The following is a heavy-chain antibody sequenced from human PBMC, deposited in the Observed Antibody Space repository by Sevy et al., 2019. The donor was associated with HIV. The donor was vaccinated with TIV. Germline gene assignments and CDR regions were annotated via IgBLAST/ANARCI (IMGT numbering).Heavy chain of an antibody. D-gene: IGHD4-4*01. Sequence: GGSLRLSCAVSGFTFSSYSMNWVRQAPGKGLEWVSFISTSGTYKYYADSVKGRFTISRDNAKNSLFLQMNSLGADDTAVYYCARDLNDYNNYMYSFDYWGQRTLVTVSS. CDR2: ISTSGTYK. V-gene: IGHV3-21*01. CDR3: ARDLNDYNNYMYSFDY. CDR1: GFTFSSYS. J-gene: IGHJ4*02.